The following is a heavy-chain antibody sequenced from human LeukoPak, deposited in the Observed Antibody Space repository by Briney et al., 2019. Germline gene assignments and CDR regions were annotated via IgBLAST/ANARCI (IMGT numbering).Heavy chain of an antibody. CDR1: GYTFTSYD. CDR2: MNPNSGNT. CDR3: ARGYRSSWYDNNYYYMDV. Sequence: ASVKVSCKASGYTFTSYDINWVRQATGQGLEWMGWMNPNSGNTGYAQKFQGRVTMTRNTSISTAYMELSSLRSEDTAVYYCARGYRSSWYDNNYYYMDVWGKGTTVTVSS. J-gene: IGHJ6*03. D-gene: IGHD6-13*01. V-gene: IGHV1-8*01.